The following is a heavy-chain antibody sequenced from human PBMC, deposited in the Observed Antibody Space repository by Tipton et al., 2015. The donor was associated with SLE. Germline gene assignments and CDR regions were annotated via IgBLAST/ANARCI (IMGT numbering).Heavy chain of an antibody. V-gene: IGHV4-61*08. J-gene: IGHJ3*02. CDR2: IYYSGST. D-gene: IGHD2/OR15-2a*01. CDR1: GGSISSGGYY. Sequence: TLSLTCTVSGGSISSGGYYWSWIRQHPGKGLEWIGYIYYSGSTNYNPSLKSRVTISVDTSRNQFSLKLSSVTAADTAVYYCARHSSTTLYHDAFDIWGQGTMVTVSS. CDR3: ARHSSTTLYHDAFDI.